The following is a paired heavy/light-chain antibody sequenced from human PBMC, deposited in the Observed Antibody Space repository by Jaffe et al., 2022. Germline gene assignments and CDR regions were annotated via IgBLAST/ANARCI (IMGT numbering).Light chain of an antibody. Sequence: SYELTQPPSVSVSPGQTASITCSGDKLGDKYACWYQQKPGQSPVLVIYQDSKRPSGIPERFSGSNSGNTATLTISGTQAMDEADYYCQAWDSSTAGVFGTGTKVTVL. CDR3: QAWDSSTAGV. CDR2: QDS. V-gene: IGLV3-1*01. CDR1: KLGDKY. J-gene: IGLJ1*01.
Heavy chain of an antibody. CDR2: IKSKTDGGTT. D-gene: IGHD4-17*01. Sequence: EVQLVESGGGLVKPGGSLRLSCAASGFTFSNAWMSWVRQAPGKGLEWVGRIKSKTDGGTTDYAAPVKGRFTISRDDSKNTLYLQMNSLKTEDTAVYYCTTALNKGVYGDYVMAHTYYYYYYMDVWGKGTTVTVSS. J-gene: IGHJ6*03. CDR3: TTALNKGVYGDYVMAHTYYYYYYMDV. CDR1: GFTFSNAW. V-gene: IGHV3-15*01.